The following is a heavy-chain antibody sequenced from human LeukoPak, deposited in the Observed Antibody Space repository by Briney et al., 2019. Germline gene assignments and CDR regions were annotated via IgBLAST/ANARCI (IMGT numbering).Heavy chain of an antibody. Sequence: PGGSLRLSCAASGFTFSSYWMSWVRQAPGKGLEWVANIKQDGSEKYYVDSVKGRFTISRDNAKNSLYLQMNSLRAEDTAVYYCARAKRGVGATGLFDYWGQGTLVTVSS. V-gene: IGHV3-7*01. CDR2: IKQDGSEK. J-gene: IGHJ4*02. D-gene: IGHD1-26*01. CDR1: GFTFSSYW. CDR3: ARAKRGVGATGLFDY.